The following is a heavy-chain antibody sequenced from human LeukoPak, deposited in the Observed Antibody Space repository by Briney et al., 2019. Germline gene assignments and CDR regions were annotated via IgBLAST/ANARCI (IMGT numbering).Heavy chain of an antibody. D-gene: IGHD3-10*01. Sequence: PSETLSLTCTVSGGSISSYYWSWIRQSAGKGLEWIGRIYSIGSTNYNPSLKSRVTMSVDTSKNQLSLKVKSVTAADTAVYYCARTDGSGSSPDYWGQGTLVTVSS. CDR1: GGSISSYY. V-gene: IGHV4-4*07. CDR2: IYSIGST. CDR3: ARTDGSGSSPDY. J-gene: IGHJ4*02.